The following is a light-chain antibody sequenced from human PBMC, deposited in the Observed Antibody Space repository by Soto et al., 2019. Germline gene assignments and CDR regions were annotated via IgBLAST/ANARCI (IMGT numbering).Light chain of an antibody. Sequence: EMVMTQSPATLSVSPGERATLSCRASQSVSSNLAWYQQKPGQAPRLLIYGESTRATGIPARFSGSGSGTEFTLTISNLQSEDFGVYYCQQYDKWPLTFGPGT. CDR2: GES. CDR3: QQYDKWPLT. V-gene: IGKV3-15*01. CDR1: QSVSSN. J-gene: IGKJ3*01.